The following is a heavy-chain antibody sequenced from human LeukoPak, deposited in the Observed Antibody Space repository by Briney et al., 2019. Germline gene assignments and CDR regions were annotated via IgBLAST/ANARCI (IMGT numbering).Heavy chain of an antibody. CDR3: ARVGSGGDFWSGSYYFDY. J-gene: IGHJ4*02. Sequence: SQTLSLTCTVSGGSISSGFYYWSWIRQHPGKGLEWIGYIYSGSTNYNPSLKSRVTISIDTSKNQFSLKLSSVTAADADVYCCARVGSGGDFWSGSYYFDYWGQGTLVTVSS. D-gene: IGHD3-3*01. CDR1: GGSISSGFYY. V-gene: IGHV4-31*03. CDR2: IYSGST.